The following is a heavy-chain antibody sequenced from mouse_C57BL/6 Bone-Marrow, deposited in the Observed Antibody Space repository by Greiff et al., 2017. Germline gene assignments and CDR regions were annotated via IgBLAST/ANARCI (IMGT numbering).Heavy chain of an antibody. V-gene: IGHV1-64*01. J-gene: IGHJ3*01. D-gene: IGHD1-1*01. CDR2: IHPNSGST. Sequence: QVQLKQPGAELVKPGASVKLSCKASGYTFTSYWMHWVKQRPGQGLEWIGMIHPNSGSTNYNEKFKSKATLTVDKSSSTAYMQLSSLSSEDSAVYYCARWGVEGFAYWGQGTLVTVSA. CDR3: ARWGVEGFAY. CDR1: GYTFTSYW.